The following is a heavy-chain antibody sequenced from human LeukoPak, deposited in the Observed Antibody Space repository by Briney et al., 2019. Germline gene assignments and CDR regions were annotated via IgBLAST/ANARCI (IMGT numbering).Heavy chain of an antibody. CDR2: INADNGDT. V-gene: IGHV1-3*01. Sequence: ASVKVSCKASGYTFTNCAIHWVRQAPGQRLEWMGWINADNGDTKYSQKLQGRVTITRNTSASTAYMELGSLRSEDTAVYYCASTDYYDSSGYHLRYWGQGTLVTVSS. J-gene: IGHJ4*02. CDR3: ASTDYYDSSGYHLRY. CDR1: GYTFTNCA. D-gene: IGHD3-22*01.